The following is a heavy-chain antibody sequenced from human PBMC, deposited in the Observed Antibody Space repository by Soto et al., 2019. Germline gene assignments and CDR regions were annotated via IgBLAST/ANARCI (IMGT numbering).Heavy chain of an antibody. Sequence: GWLRRACSASGFTFSSYEMNWVRQAAGKGLEWVSYISSSGSTIYYADSVKGRFTISRDNAKNSLYLPMNSLRAEDTAVYYCATVGSSGYYLPPYFDYWGQGTLVTVSS. D-gene: IGHD3-22*01. CDR2: ISSSGSTI. V-gene: IGHV3-48*03. CDR3: ATVGSSGYYLPPYFDY. CDR1: GFTFSSYE. J-gene: IGHJ4*02.